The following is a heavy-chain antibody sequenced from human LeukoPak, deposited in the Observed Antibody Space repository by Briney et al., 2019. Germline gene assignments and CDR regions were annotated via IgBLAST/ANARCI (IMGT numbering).Heavy chain of an antibody. J-gene: IGHJ1*01. V-gene: IGHV3-23*01. CDR1: GFTFSSYA. CDR2: ISGSGSST. CDR3: AKDSTIVGAYYFQH. Sequence: GGSLRLSCAVSGFTFSSYAMSWVRQAPGKGLEWVSAISGSGSSTYDADAVKRRFTISRDNSKNTRYLQMNSLSAEDTAVYYCAKDSTIVGAYYFQHWGQGTLVTVSS. D-gene: IGHD1-26*01.